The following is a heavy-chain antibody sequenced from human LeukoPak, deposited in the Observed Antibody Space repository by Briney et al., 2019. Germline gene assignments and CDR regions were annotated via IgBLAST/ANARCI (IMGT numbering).Heavy chain of an antibody. Sequence: GGSLRLSCVASGFTFSSYWMSWVRQAPGKGLEWVANLKQDGSEKYYVDSVKGRFTISGDNAKNSLYLQMNSLRAEDTAVYYCARDWYFDLWGRGTLVTVSS. J-gene: IGHJ2*01. CDR1: GFTFSSYW. V-gene: IGHV3-7*01. CDR2: LKQDGSEK. CDR3: ARDWYFDL.